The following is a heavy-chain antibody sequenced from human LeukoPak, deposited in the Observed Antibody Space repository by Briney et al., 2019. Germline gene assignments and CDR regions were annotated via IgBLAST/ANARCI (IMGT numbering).Heavy chain of an antibody. V-gene: IGHV3-23*01. CDR3: AKGREYSSSSTDY. Sequence: GGSLRLSCAASGFTFDDYAMSWVRQAPGKGLEWVSAISGSGCSTYYADSVKGRFTISRDNSKNTLYLQMNSLRAEDTAVYYCAKGREYSSSSTDYWGQGTLVTVSS. J-gene: IGHJ4*02. CDR1: GFTFDDYA. CDR2: ISGSGCST. D-gene: IGHD6-6*01.